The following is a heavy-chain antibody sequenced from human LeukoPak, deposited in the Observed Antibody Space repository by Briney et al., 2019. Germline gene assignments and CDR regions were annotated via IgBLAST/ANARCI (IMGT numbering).Heavy chain of an antibody. D-gene: IGHD3-10*01. CDR3: ARDIPQYYGSGRYTY. J-gene: IGHJ4*02. V-gene: IGHV3-23*01. Sequence: PGGSLRLCCAASGFTFSTYAMSWVRQAPGKGLEWVSAISGGGSSTYYADSVKGRFTISRDNSKNTLYLQMNSLRAEDSAVYYCARDIPQYYGSGRYTYWGQGTLVTVSS. CDR2: ISGGGSST. CDR1: GFTFSTYA.